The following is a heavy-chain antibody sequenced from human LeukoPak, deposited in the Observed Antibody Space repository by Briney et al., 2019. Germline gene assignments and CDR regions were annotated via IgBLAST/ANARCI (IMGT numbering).Heavy chain of an antibody. D-gene: IGHD6-6*01. V-gene: IGHV1-2*02. CDR3: VREGSSSSSDYYYYYMDV. J-gene: IGHJ6*03. Sequence: VASVKVSCKASGYTFTAYYMHWVRQAPGQGLEWMGWINPNSGGTNYAQKFQGRVTMTRDTSINTAYMELSRLRSDDTAVYYCVREGSSSSSDYYYYYMDVWGKGTTVTVSS. CDR1: GYTFTAYY. CDR2: INPNSGGT.